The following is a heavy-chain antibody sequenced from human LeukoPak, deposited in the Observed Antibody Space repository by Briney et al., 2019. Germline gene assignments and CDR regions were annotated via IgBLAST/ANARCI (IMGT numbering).Heavy chain of an antibody. D-gene: IGHD1-7*01. Sequence: PSETLSLTCTVSGGSISSGGYYWSWIRQHPGKGLEWIGYIYYSGSTYYNPSLKSRVTISVDTSKNQFSLKLSSVTAADTDVYYCARGITGTTLDYWGQGTLVTVSS. CDR2: IYYSGST. V-gene: IGHV4-31*03. CDR1: GGSISSGGYY. J-gene: IGHJ4*02. CDR3: ARGITGTTLDY.